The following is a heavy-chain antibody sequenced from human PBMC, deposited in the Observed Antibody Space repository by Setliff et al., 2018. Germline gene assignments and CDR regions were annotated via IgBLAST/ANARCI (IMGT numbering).Heavy chain of an antibody. Sequence: PGGSLRLSCTTSGFTFGDYAMSWFRQAPGKGLEWVSYVAPTGSFTKEADSVRGRFSVSRDNSKKSVFLQMNDLRVEDTAVYCCAKGGDWDDEHYAFDIWGQGTMVTVSS. J-gene: IGHJ3*02. D-gene: IGHD1-1*01. CDR1: GFTFGDYA. CDR2: VAPTGSFT. V-gene: IGHV3-11*03. CDR3: AKGGDWDDEHYAFDI.